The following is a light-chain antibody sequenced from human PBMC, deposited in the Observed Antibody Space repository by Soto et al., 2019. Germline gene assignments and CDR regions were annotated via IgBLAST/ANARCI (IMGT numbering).Light chain of an antibody. Sequence: ENVLTQSPGTLSLYPGERATLSCRASQTVSSSYIAWYQQKPGQAPRLLIYASSRRATDIPDRVSGSGSGTDFTLTISRLELEDFAVYYCQQYGGSPLYTFGQGTKLEIK. CDR2: ASS. CDR1: QTVSSSY. CDR3: QQYGGSPLYT. V-gene: IGKV3-20*01. J-gene: IGKJ2*01.